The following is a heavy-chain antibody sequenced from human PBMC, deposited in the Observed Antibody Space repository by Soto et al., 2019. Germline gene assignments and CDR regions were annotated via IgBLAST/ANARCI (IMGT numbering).Heavy chain of an antibody. V-gene: IGHV3-30*18. CDR2: ISYDGSNK. D-gene: IGHD4-17*01. CDR1: GFTFSSYG. J-gene: IGHJ4*02. Sequence: QVQLVESGGGVVQPGRSLRLSCAASGFTFSSYGIHWVRQAPGKGLEWVAVISYDGSNKYYADSVKGRFTISRDNSKNTLYLQMNSLRAEDTAVYYCAKALPGYGGNSGFDYWGQGTLVTVSS. CDR3: AKALPGYGGNSGFDY.